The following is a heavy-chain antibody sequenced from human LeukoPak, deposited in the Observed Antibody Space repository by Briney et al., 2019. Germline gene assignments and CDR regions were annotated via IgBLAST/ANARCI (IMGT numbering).Heavy chain of an antibody. CDR3: ERDIPCSNNAFDI. Sequence: GGSLRLSCAASGFTFSSDWMSWVRQAPGEGLEWVAKIKQDGGEKYNVDSVKGGFTISRDNAKNSLYMQMNSLRAENTAGYYGERDIPCSNNAFDIWGQGTMVTVSS. J-gene: IGHJ3*02. D-gene: IGHD2-21*01. V-gene: IGHV3-7*01. CDR1: GFTFSSDW. CDR2: IKQDGGEK.